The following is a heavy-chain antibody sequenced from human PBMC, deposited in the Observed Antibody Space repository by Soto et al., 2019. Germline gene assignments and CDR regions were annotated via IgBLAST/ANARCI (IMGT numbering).Heavy chain of an antibody. Sequence: SVKVYCSSSGSTFSSYAIIGLRQSAGWGGEWMAGLIPIFCTATYAQKFQGRCTITADESTSTAYMELRSLRSEETAVYYCARGAKGRWLQGRFDAFDIWGQGTMVTVSS. D-gene: IGHD5-12*01. CDR3: ARGAKGRWLQGRFDAFDI. J-gene: IGHJ3*02. CDR2: LIPIFCTA. CDR1: GSTFSSYA. V-gene: IGHV1-69*13.